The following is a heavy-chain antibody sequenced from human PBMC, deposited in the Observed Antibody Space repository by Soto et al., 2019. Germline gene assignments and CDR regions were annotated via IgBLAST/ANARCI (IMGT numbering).Heavy chain of an antibody. J-gene: IGHJ3*02. V-gene: IGHV4-61*08. CDR1: GGSISSGGYS. D-gene: IGHD3-10*01. Sequence: SETLSLTCAVSGGSISSGGYSWSWIRQPPGKGLEWIGYIHYSGSTNYNPSLKSRVTISVDTSKNQFSLKLSSVTAADTAVYYCARRYGGAFDIWGQGTMVTVSS. CDR2: IHYSGST. CDR3: ARRYGGAFDI.